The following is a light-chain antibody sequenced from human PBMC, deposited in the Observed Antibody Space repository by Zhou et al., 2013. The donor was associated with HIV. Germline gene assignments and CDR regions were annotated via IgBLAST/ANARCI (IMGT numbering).Light chain of an antibody. CDR1: QTISSNY. J-gene: IGKJ1*01. V-gene: IGKV3-20*01. CDR3: QQYGSSPL. CDR2: GAS. Sequence: IVLTQSPDTLSLSPGGRATLSCRASQTISSNYLAWYQQQPGQAPRLLIYGASVRAPGIPDRFIGSGSGTDFILTISRLEPEDFAVYYCQQYGSSPLFGQGTKVAI.